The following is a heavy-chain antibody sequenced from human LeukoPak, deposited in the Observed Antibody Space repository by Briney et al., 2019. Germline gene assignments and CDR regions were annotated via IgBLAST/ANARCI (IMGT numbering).Heavy chain of an antibody. V-gene: IGHV4-34*01. D-gene: IGHD5-18*01. Sequence: SETLSLTCAVYGGSFSGYYWSWIRQPPGKGLEWIGEINHSGSTNYNPSLKSRVTISVDTSKNQFSLKLSSVTAADTAVYYCARDGDTAMVTGWFDPWGQGTLVTVSS. J-gene: IGHJ5*02. CDR1: GGSFSGYY. CDR2: INHSGST. CDR3: ARDGDTAMVTGWFDP.